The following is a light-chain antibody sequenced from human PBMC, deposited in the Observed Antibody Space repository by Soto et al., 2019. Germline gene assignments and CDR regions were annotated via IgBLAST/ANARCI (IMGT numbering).Light chain of an antibody. CDR1: SSDVGGYNY. Sequence: QSALTQPASVSGSPGQSITISCTGTSSDVGGYNYVSWYQQHRGKAPKLMIYEVSNRPSGVSNRFSGSKSGNTASLTISGLQDEDEADYYCSSYTSSSTRVFGGGTKITVL. CDR2: EVS. CDR3: SSYTSSSTRV. V-gene: IGLV2-14*01. J-gene: IGLJ2*01.